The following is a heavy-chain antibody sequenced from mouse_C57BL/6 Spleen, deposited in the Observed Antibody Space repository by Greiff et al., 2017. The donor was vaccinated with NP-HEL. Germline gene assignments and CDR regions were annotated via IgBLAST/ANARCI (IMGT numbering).Heavy chain of an antibody. CDR1: GFTFSDSY. Sequence: EVMLVESGGGLVQPGGSLKLSCAASGFTFSDSYMYWVRQTPETRLEWVAYISTGGGSTYYPDTVQGRFTISRDNAKNTLYLQMSRLKSEDTAMYYCARTHYDYDYAMDYWGKGTSVTVST. J-gene: IGHJ4*01. V-gene: IGHV5-12*01. CDR2: ISTGGGST. D-gene: IGHD2-4*01. CDR3: ARTHYDYDYAMDY.